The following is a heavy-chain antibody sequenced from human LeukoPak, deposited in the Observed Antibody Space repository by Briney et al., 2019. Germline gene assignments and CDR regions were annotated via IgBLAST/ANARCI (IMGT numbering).Heavy chain of an antibody. D-gene: IGHD1-26*01. CDR1: GGSITTSDFD. CDR2: ISSNGQA. Sequence: PSQTPSLTCTVSGGSITTSDFDWGWIRHPPGHGFEWIANISSNGQAYYYPSIMSRVTIFVDTSKNQFSLDVTSVTAADTGLFYCARFKGGTGFDYWGRGILVIVSP. V-gene: IGHV4-39*01. CDR3: ARFKGGTGFDY. J-gene: IGHJ4*02.